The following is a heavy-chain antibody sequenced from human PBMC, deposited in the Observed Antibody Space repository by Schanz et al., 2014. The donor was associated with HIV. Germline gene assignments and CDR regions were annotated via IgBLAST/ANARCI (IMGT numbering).Heavy chain of an antibody. V-gene: IGHV3-23*01. Sequence: EVQLLDSGGGLVQPGGSLRLSCVASGFTFNNYAMTWVRQAPGKGLEWVPSISESGGRTYYADSVNGRFTISRDNSKNTLYLQMTTLRTEDTAVYYCAKPEYDSRGNSQSHFDSWGQGTLVTVSS. CDR1: GFTFNNYA. CDR3: AKPEYDSRGNSQSHFDS. CDR2: ISESGGRT. D-gene: IGHD3-22*01. J-gene: IGHJ4*02.